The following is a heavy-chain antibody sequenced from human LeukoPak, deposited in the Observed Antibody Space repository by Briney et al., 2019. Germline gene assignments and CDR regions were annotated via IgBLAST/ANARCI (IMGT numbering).Heavy chain of an antibody. CDR1: GDSVSTTIFY. CDR2: TYYGAAP. D-gene: IGHD2-2*01. J-gene: IGHJ3*02. CDR3: ARSGPTAARPDGFDI. Sequence: SETLSPTCTVSGDSVSTTIFYWVGIRHPPGKGRDCRGPTYYGAAPYTPPLTSRVTISVDTSTNQFSLKLGSVTAADTAVYYCARSGPTAARPDGFDIWGQGTMATVSS. V-gene: IGHV4-39*07.